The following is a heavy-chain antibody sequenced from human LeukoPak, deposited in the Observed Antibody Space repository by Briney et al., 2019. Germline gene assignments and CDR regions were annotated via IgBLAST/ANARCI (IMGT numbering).Heavy chain of an antibody. Sequence: SETLSLTCTVSGGSISSYYWSWTRQPPGKGLEWIGYIYYSGSTNYNPSLKSRVTISVDTSKNQFSLKLSSVTAADTAVYYCARSASYAPFDYWGQGTLVTVSS. D-gene: IGHD6-6*01. CDR2: IYYSGST. CDR1: GGSISSYY. CDR3: ARSASYAPFDY. V-gene: IGHV4-59*01. J-gene: IGHJ4*02.